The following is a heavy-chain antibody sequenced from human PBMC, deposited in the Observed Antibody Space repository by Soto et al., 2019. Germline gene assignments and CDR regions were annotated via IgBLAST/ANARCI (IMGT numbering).Heavy chain of an antibody. J-gene: IGHJ4*02. V-gene: IGHV3-15*01. Sequence: GGSLRLSCAASGFTFSNAWMSLVRQSPGKGLEWVGRIKSKTDGGTTDYAAPVKGRFTISRDDSKNTLYLQMNSLKTEDTAVYYCTTHSIEEAPYGYWGQGTLVAVSS. D-gene: IGHD6-13*01. CDR1: GFTFSNAW. CDR2: IKSKTDGGTT. CDR3: TTHSIEEAPYGY.